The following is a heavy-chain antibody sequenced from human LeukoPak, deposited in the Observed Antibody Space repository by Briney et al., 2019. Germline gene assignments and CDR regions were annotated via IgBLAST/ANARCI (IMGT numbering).Heavy chain of an antibody. CDR1: GGTFSSYA. CDR3: ARSALWFGSDNYFDY. J-gene: IGHJ4*02. D-gene: IGHD3-10*01. Sequence: ASVKVSCKASGGTFSSYAISWVRQAPGQGLEWVGGIIPIFGTANYAQKFQGRGTITTDESTSTAYMELSSLRSEDTAVYYCARSALWFGSDNYFDYWGQGTLVTVSS. V-gene: IGHV1-69*05. CDR2: IIPIFGTA.